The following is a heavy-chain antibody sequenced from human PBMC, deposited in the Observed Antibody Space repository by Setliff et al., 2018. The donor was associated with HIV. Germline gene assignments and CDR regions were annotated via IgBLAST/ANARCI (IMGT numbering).Heavy chain of an antibody. CDR1: GYTFTSEG. CDR3: AKDKTEGAMGH. V-gene: IGHV1-18*01. D-gene: IGHD1-26*01. CDR2: ISAYNGNT. J-gene: IGHJ4*02. Sequence: GASVKVSCKASGYTFTSEGRRGVRQAPGQGLEWMGWISAYNGNTNYAQKFQGRVTMTRDTSTNTAYMAVRSLRPDDTAVYYCAKDKTEGAMGHWGQGTLVTVSS.